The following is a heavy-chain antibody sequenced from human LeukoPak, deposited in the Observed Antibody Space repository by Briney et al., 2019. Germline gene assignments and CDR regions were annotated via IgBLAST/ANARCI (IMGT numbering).Heavy chain of an antibody. V-gene: IGHV4-30-4*01. CDR2: IYNSGST. CDR3: ARDCSGGSCYGAFDI. CDR1: GASIRSGDYY. J-gene: IGHJ3*02. D-gene: IGHD2-15*01. Sequence: PSETLSLTCTVSGASIRSGDYYWSWIRQPPGKGLEWIGYIYNSGSTYYNPSLKSRITISVDTSENRFSLKLSSVTATDTAVYYCARDCSGGSCYGAFDIWGQGTMVTVSS.